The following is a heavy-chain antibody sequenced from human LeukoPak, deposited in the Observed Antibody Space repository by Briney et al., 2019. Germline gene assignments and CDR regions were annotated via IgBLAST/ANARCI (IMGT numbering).Heavy chain of an antibody. D-gene: IGHD4-11*01. CDR2: ISDGGSNT. J-gene: IGHJ6*03. Sequence: GGSLRLSCSASGFTFSDYGLHWVRQAPGKGLGWVAIISDGGSNTYYGDSVRGRFTISRDNSKNTLYLQMNSLRVEDTAVYYCAKAVNYYFYIYVWGTVTAVTVS. CDR3: AKAVNYYFYIYV. V-gene: IGHV3-30*04. CDR1: GFTFSDYG.